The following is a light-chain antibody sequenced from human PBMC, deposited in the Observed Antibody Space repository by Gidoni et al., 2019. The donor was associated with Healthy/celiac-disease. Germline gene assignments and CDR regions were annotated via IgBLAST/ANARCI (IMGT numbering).Light chain of an antibody. CDR1: PSVSSY. Sequence: EIVLPQSPATLSLSPGARATLSCRASPSVSSYLAGYQQKHGQAPRLLIYDASNRATGIPARFSGSGSGTDFTLTISSLEPEDFAVYYCQQRSNWPITFGQGTRLEIK. J-gene: IGKJ5*01. V-gene: IGKV3-11*01. CDR3: QQRSNWPIT. CDR2: DAS.